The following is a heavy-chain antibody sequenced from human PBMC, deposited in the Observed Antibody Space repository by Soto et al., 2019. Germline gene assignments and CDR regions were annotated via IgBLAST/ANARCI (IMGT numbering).Heavy chain of an antibody. Sequence: PGGSLRLSCAASGFTFSNAWMSWVRQAPGKGLEWVGRIKSKTDGGTTDYAAPVKGRFTISRDDSKNTLYLQMNSLKTEDTAVYYCTTDSWSTLPMIVGPIWFGPWGQGTLVTVSS. J-gene: IGHJ5*02. CDR2: IKSKTDGGTT. CDR1: GFTFSNAW. CDR3: TTDSWSTLPMIVGPIWFGP. D-gene: IGHD3-22*01. V-gene: IGHV3-15*01.